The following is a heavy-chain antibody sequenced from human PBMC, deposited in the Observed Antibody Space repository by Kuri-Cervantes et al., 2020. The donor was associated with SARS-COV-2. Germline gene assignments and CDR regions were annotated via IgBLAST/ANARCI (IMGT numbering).Heavy chain of an antibody. D-gene: IGHD2-15*01. Sequence: SQTLSLTCAVYGGSFSGYYWSWIRQPPGKGLEWIGEINHSGSTNYNPSLKSRVIISVDTSKNQFSLKLSSVTAADTAVYYCARGLRGGSLDYWGQGTLVTVSS. CDR3: ARGLRGGSLDY. CDR2: INHSGST. J-gene: IGHJ4*02. V-gene: IGHV4-34*01. CDR1: GGSFSGYY.